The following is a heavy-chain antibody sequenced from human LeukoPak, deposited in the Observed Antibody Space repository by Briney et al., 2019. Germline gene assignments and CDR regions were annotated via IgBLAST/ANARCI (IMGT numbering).Heavy chain of an antibody. CDR3: AHSRYHKNYDILTGYYGY. J-gene: IGHJ4*02. D-gene: IGHD3-9*01. CDR2: IYWDDDK. Sequence: KESGPTLVKPTQTLTLTCTFPGFSLSTSGVGVGWIRQPPGKALEWLALIYWDDDKRYSPSLKSRLTITKDTSKNQVVLTMTNMDPVDTATYYCAHSRYHKNYDILTGYYGYWGQGTLVTVSS. V-gene: IGHV2-5*02. CDR1: GFSLSTSGVG.